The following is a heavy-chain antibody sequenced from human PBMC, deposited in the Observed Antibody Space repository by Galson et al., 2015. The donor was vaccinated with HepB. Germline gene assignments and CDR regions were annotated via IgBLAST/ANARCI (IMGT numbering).Heavy chain of an antibody. V-gene: IGHV3-30*02. CDR3: AKDGGTGPGSMDV. J-gene: IGHJ6*02. Sequence: SLRLSCAASGFTFSSYGMHWVRQAPGKGLEWVAFIRYDGSNKYYADSVKGRLTISRDDSKNTLYLQMNSLRAEDTAVYYCAKDGGTGPGSMDVWGQGTTVTVSS. D-gene: IGHD3-10*01. CDR1: GFTFSSYG. CDR2: IRYDGSNK.